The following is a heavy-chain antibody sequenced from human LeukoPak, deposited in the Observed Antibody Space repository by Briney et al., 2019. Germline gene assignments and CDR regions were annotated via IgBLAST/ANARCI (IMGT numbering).Heavy chain of an antibody. V-gene: IGHV1-8*03. D-gene: IGHD6-13*01. J-gene: IGHJ6*03. Sequence: SVKVSCKASGYTFTSYDINWVRQATGQGLEWMGWMNPNSGNTGYAQKFQGRVTITTNNSVSTAYMELSSMRSEDTAVYYCARGNLRPRESSSWYLYYYYYMDVWGKGTTVTVSS. CDR2: MNPNSGNT. CDR3: ARGNLRPRESSSWYLYYYYYMDV. CDR1: GYTFTSYD.